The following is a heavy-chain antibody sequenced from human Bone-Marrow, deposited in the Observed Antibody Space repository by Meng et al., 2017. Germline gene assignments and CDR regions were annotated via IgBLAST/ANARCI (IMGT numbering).Heavy chain of an antibody. V-gene: IGHV4-34*01. Sequence: QGRLQQWGAGLLKPSETLSLTCAVYGGSFSGYYWSWIRQPPGKGLEWIGEINHSGSTNYNPSLKSRVTISVDTSKNQFSLKLSSVTAADTAVYYCARGRSSGWYRPEYFQHWGQGTLVTVSS. J-gene: IGHJ1*01. CDR3: ARGRSSGWYRPEYFQH. CDR1: GGSFSGYY. CDR2: INHSGST. D-gene: IGHD6-19*01.